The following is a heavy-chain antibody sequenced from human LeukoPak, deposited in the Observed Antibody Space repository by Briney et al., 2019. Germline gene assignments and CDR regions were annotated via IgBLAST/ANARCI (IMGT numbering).Heavy chain of an antibody. J-gene: IGHJ4*03. V-gene: IGHV3-23*01. CDR1: GFAFSSYA. Sequence: GGSLRLSSAASGFAFSSYAMNWVRQAPGKGLEWLSAIGATGGVTFYADSVKGRFTISRDNSKNTLYLQMSSLRAEDTAFYYCAKDRSVVVPTAADYWGQGTTVTVSS. CDR2: IGATGGVT. D-gene: IGHD2-2*01. CDR3: AKDRSVVVPTAADY.